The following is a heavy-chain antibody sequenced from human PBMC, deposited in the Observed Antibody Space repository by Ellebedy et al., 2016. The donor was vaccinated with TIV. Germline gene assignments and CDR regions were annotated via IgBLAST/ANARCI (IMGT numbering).Heavy chain of an antibody. CDR1: GYSFTNYW. D-gene: IGHD6-19*01. CDR2: IYPGDSDT. CDR3: ARHTGYYSGWTPRPNYGMDV. J-gene: IGHJ6*02. Sequence: PGGSLRLSCKGSGYSFTNYWIGWVRQMPGKGLEWMGIIYPGDSDTRYSPSFQGQVTIPAAKSISTAYLQWSSLKASDTAMYYCARHTGYYSGWTPRPNYGMDVWGQGTTVTVSS. V-gene: IGHV5-51*01.